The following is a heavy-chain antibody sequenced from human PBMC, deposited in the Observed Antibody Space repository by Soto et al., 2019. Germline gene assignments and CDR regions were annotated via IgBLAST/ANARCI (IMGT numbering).Heavy chain of an antibody. J-gene: IGHJ4*02. D-gene: IGHD6-19*01. V-gene: IGHV3-23*01. CDR1: GLAFVNYA. Sequence: GGSLRLSFAASGLAFVNYAMNWARQPPGKGLEWVSGLSGSGTSTYYADSVKGRFTISRDNSRDTLFLQMNSLTADDTAVYYCAKATTNGGWFNPFDSWGQGALVTVSS. CDR2: LSGSGTST. CDR3: AKATTNGGWFNPFDS.